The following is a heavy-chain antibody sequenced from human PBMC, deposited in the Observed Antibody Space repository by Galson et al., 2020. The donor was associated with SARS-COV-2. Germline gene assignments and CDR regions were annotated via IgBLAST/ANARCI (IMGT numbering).Heavy chain of an antibody. CDR2: IGWNSRTI. J-gene: IGHJ4*02. CDR1: GFSFDDYA. D-gene: IGHD5-18*01. Sequence: SLKISCAASGFSFDDYAMHWVRQAPGKGLEWVSGIGWNSRTIGYADSVKGRFTISRDNADNSLYLQMDSLRVEDTALYYCATRGYGGNEGGFDYWGQGTLVTVSS. CDR3: ATRGYGGNEGGFDY. V-gene: IGHV3-9*01.